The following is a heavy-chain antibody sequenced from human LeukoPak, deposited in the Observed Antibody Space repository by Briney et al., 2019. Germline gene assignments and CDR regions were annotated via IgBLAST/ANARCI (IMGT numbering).Heavy chain of an antibody. CDR3: ARRRGPTDEFDY. J-gene: IGHJ4*02. CDR1: GFSLGTSGVG. V-gene: IGHV2-5*01. CDR2: IDWNDDK. Sequence: SGPTLVNPTPPLTLTCTFSGFSLGTSGVGVGWIRQPPGKALEWLALIDWNDDKRYSPSLKSRLTITKDTSKNQVVLTMTNMDPVDTATYYCARRRGPTDEFDYWGQGTLVTVSS. D-gene: IGHD4-17*01.